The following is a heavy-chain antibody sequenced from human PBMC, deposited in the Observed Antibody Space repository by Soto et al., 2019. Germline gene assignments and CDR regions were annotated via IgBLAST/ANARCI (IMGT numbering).Heavy chain of an antibody. V-gene: IGHV3-66*01. CDR3: ARDDVLCDGGRCYGVPLAV. D-gene: IGHD2-15*01. CDR1: GFTVSSKY. CDR2: IQSGGPT. Sequence: QTGWSLRLSCAASGFTVSSKYMSWVRQAPGKGLEWVSLIQSGGPTYYADSVEGRFTISRDTSENTLHLQMDSLRAEDTAVYYCARDDVLCDGGRCYGVPLAVWGKGTTVTVSS. J-gene: IGHJ6*04.